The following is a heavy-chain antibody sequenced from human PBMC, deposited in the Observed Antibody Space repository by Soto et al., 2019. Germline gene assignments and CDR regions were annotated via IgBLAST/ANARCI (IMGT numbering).Heavy chain of an antibody. CDR3: ASLDTAMVWTRSVGMDV. J-gene: IGHJ6*02. CDR2: ITSKSTTI. Sequence: PGGSLRLSCAASGFTFTSYSMNWVRQAPGQGLEWVSYITSKSTTIKYADSVKGRFTISRDNAKNSLYLQMNSLRAEDTAVYYCASLDTAMVWTRSVGMDVWGQGTTVTVSS. V-gene: IGHV3-48*04. D-gene: IGHD5-18*01. CDR1: GFTFTSYS.